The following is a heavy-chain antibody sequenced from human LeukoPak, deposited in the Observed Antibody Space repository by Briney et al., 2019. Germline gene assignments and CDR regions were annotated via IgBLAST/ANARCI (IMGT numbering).Heavy chain of an antibody. D-gene: IGHD3-10*01. Sequence: GGSLRLSCAASGFSFSSYNMYWVRQAPGQGLEWVSSITTTGGSIYYADSVRGRFTISRDNAKNSLFLHMNTLRIEDTAVYYCATSFGATRGYWGQGTLVTVSS. V-gene: IGHV3-21*06. CDR2: ITTTGGSI. CDR1: GFSFSSYN. CDR3: ATSFGATRGY. J-gene: IGHJ4*02.